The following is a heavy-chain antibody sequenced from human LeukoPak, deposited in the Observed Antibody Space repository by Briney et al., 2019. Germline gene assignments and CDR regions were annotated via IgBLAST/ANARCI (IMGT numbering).Heavy chain of an antibody. D-gene: IGHD2-15*01. CDR1: GYXFSSYA. J-gene: IGHJ4*02. V-gene: IGHV1-69*13. CDR3: ARDLGYCSGGSCSD. CDR2: IIPIFGTA. Sequence: ASVKVSYKASGYXFSSYAISWVRQAPGQGREWMGGIIPIFGTANYAQKFQGRVTITADESTSTAYIELSSLRSEDTAVYYCARDLGYCSGGSCSDWGQGTLVTVSS.